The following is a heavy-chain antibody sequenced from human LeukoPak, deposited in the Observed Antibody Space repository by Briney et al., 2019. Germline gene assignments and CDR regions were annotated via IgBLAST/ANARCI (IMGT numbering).Heavy chain of an antibody. CDR3: ARDSGGHGYGDY. V-gene: IGHV1-46*01. CDR2: ISPSGGST. J-gene: IGHJ4*02. D-gene: IGHD5-12*01. CDR1: GYTFTSYY. Sequence: GASVKVSCKASGYTFTSYYMHWVRQAPGQGLEWMGIISPSGGSTTYAQRFQGRVTMTRDTSASTVYMELSSLRSEDTAVYYCARDSGGHGYGDYWGQGTLVTVSS.